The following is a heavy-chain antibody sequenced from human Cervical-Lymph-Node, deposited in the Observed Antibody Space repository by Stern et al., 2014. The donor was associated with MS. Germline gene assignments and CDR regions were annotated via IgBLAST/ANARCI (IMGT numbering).Heavy chain of an antibody. Sequence: VPLVESGAEVKKPGASVKVSCKASGYTFTDNYLHWVRQAPGHGLEWMGWITPNSGGTHYAHKFQGRGTITRDTAISTAYMELSRLKSDDTALYYCARGNGYDWSTFDSWGQGTVVTVSS. CDR3: ARGNGYDWSTFDS. D-gene: IGHD5-12*01. CDR2: ITPNSGGT. CDR1: GYTFTDNY. J-gene: IGHJ4*02. V-gene: IGHV1-2*02.